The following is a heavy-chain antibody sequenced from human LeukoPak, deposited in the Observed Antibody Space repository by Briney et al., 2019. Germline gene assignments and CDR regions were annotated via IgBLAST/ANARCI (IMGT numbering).Heavy chain of an antibody. Sequence: SETLSLTCIVCGGSVSSGSYYWSWIRQPPGKGLEWIGYIYYSGSTNYNPSLKSRVTISVDTSKNQFSLKLSSVTAADAAVYYCARDRRGSSGYFDYWGQGTLVTVSS. CDR2: IYYSGST. J-gene: IGHJ4*02. CDR3: ARDRRGSSGYFDY. V-gene: IGHV4-61*01. D-gene: IGHD3-22*01. CDR1: GGSVSSGSYY.